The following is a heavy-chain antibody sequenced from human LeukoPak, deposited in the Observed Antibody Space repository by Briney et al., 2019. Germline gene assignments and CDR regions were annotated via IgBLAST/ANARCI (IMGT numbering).Heavy chain of an antibody. CDR2: IYYSGST. Sequence: SETLSLTCSVSDVSINSSYWSWIRQSPGKGLEWIGYIYYSGSTHYNPSLKSRLTISVDKAKNQFSLKVSSVTAADTAVYYCARLYSGSYLPDYWGQGTLVTVSS. CDR3: ARLYSGSYLPDY. D-gene: IGHD1-26*01. CDR1: DVSINSSY. J-gene: IGHJ4*02. V-gene: IGHV4-59*01.